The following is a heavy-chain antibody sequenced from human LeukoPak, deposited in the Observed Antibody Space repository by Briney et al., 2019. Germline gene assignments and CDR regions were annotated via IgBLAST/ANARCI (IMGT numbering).Heavy chain of an antibody. CDR3: ARGQGRDGYNGILEY. V-gene: IGHV4-34*01. CDR2: INPSGST. CDR1: GGSFSGYY. D-gene: IGHD5-24*01. J-gene: IGHJ4*02. Sequence: SETLSLTCAVSGGSFSGYYWTWIRQPPGKGLEWIGEINPSGSTNYNPSLKSRVTISVDTSKNQFPLKLSSVTAADTAVFYCARGQGRDGYNGILEYWGQGALVTVSS.